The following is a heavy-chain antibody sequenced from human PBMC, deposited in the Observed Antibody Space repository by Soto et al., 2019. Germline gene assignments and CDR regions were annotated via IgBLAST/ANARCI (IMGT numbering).Heavy chain of an antibody. CDR2: IFSNDEK. D-gene: IGHD2-15*01. CDR3: ARMADIVVVVAAGEDAFDI. J-gene: IGHJ3*02. V-gene: IGHV2-26*01. Sequence: SGPTLVNPTETLTLTCTVSGFSLSNARMGVSWIRQPPGKALEWLAHIFSNDEKSYSTSLKSRLTISKDTSKSQVVLTMTNTDPVDTATYYCARMADIVVVVAAGEDAFDIWGQGTMVTVSS. CDR1: GFSLSNARMG.